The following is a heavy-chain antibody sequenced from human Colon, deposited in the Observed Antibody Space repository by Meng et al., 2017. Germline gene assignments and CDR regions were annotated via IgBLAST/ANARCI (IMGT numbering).Heavy chain of an antibody. J-gene: IGHJ4*02. Sequence: QVQLQESGPGLWKPSGTLSLTCAVSGTPISRSNWWTWVRQAPGKGLEWIGEIYHIGSTNYNPSLKSRVTILVDESKNEFSLKLTSVTAADTAVYYCARENDSGNSYDHWGRGTLVTASS. CDR1: GTPISRSNW. CDR3: ARENDSGNSYDH. V-gene: IGHV4-4*02. CDR2: IYHIGST. D-gene: IGHD3-10*01.